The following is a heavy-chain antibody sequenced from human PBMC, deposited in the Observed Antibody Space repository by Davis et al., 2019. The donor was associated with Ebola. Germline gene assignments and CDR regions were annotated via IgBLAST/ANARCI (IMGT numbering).Heavy chain of an antibody. D-gene: IGHD1-26*01. CDR1: GYTFTSYG. Sequence: ASVKVSCKAAGYTFTSYGSSWVRQAPGQGLEWMGLISAYNGNTNYAQKVQGRVTMTTDTYTGTAYLDLRSLGSDDTAVYFCARTSIVGTTTTASDIWGQGTLVTVSS. CDR2: ISAYNGNT. J-gene: IGHJ3*02. CDR3: ARTSIVGTTTTASDI. V-gene: IGHV1-18*01.